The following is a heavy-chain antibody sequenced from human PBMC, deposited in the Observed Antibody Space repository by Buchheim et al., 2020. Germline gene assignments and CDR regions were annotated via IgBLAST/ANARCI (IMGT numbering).Heavy chain of an antibody. J-gene: IGHJ6*02. D-gene: IGHD3-3*01. Sequence: EVQLVESGGGLVQPGGSLRLSCAASGFTFCSYEMNWVRQAPGKGLEWVSYISSSGSTIYYADSVKGRFTISRDNAKNSLYLQMNSLRAEDTAVYYCASHRAEGFWSGYYTDPYYYYGMDVWGQGTT. V-gene: IGHV3-48*03. CDR2: ISSSGSTI. CDR1: GFTFCSYE. CDR3: ASHRAEGFWSGYYTDPYYYYGMDV.